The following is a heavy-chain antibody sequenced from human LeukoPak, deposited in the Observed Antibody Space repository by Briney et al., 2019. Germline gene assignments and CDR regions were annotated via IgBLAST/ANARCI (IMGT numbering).Heavy chain of an antibody. CDR3: AKDTPLFYHYYGINV. CDR2: ISGDGTIT. Sequence: GGSLRLSCAASGLNLDAYAMHWVRQAPGKGLEWVSLISGDGTITYYADSVKGRFTISRDNSKNSLFLEMNSLRSEDTALYYCAKDTPLFYHYYGINVWGQGTTVTVSS. V-gene: IGHV3-43*02. CDR1: GLNLDAYA. J-gene: IGHJ6*02.